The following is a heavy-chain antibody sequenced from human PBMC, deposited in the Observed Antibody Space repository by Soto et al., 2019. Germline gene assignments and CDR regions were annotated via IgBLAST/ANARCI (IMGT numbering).Heavy chain of an antibody. CDR3: ARLGYSSDWSLFDN. D-gene: IGHD6-19*01. CDR2: IYYSGST. CDR1: GGSISSYY. Sequence: SETLSLTCTASGGSISSYYWSWIRQPPGKGLEWIGYIYYSGSTNYNPSLKSRVTISVDTSKNQFSLKLSSVTAADTAVYYCARLGYSSDWSLFDNWGQGTLVTVSS. J-gene: IGHJ4*02. V-gene: IGHV4-59*08.